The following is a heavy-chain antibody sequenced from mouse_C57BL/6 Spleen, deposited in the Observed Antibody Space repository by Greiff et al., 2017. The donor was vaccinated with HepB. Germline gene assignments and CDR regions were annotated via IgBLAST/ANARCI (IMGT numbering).Heavy chain of an antibody. D-gene: IGHD2-2*01. CDR1: GYTFTSYW. V-gene: IGHV1-50*01. CDR3: ARGYGYDPFAH. Sequence: VQLQQPGAELVKPGASVKLSCKASGYTFTSYWMQWVKQRPGQGLEWIGEIDPSDSYTNYNQKFKGKATLTVDTSSSTAYMQLSSLTSEDSAVYYCARGYGYDPFAHWGQGTLVTVSA. J-gene: IGHJ3*01. CDR2: IDPSDSYT.